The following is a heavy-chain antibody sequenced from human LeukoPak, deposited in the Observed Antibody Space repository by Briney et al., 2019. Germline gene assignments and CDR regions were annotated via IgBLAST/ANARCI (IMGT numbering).Heavy chain of an antibody. V-gene: IGHV3-66*01. J-gene: IGHJ4*02. Sequence: GGSLRLSYAASGFTVSSNHMSWVRQAPGQGLEWVSVIYIGGTIYYADSVKGRFTISRDNSQNTVYLEMHSLRAEDTAVYHCARDGENYYYDYWGQGTLVTVST. D-gene: IGHD7-27*01. CDR1: GFTVSSNH. CDR3: ARDGENYYYDY. CDR2: IYIGGTI.